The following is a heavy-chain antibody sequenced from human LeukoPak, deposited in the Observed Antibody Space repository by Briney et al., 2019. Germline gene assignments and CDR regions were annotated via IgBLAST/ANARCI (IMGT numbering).Heavy chain of an antibody. V-gene: IGHV3-11*04. J-gene: IGHJ4*02. D-gene: IGHD3-22*01. CDR3: ARGSYYYDSSGYPGFSTFDY. Sequence: PGGSLRLSCAASGFTVSSNYMSWVRQAPGKGLEWVSYISSSGSTIYYADSVKGRFTISRDNAKNSLYLQMNSLRAEDTAVYYCARGSYYYDSSGYPGFSTFDYWGQGTLVTVSS. CDR2: ISSSGSTI. CDR1: GFTVSSNY.